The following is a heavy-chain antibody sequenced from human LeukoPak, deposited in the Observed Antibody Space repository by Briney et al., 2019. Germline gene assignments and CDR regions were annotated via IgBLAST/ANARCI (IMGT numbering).Heavy chain of an antibody. CDR2: ISPSGGST. CDR3: ARDNSVRHEAWWFNP. V-gene: IGHV1-46*01. D-gene: IGHD3-10*01. J-gene: IGHJ5*02. CDR1: GYTFTSNY. Sequence: ASVKVSCKAFGYTFTSNYMHWVRQAPGQGPEWMGVISPSGGSTTYAQKFQGRVILTRDMSTSTDYLELSSLISEDTAVYYCARDNSVRHEAWWFNPWGQGTLVTVSS.